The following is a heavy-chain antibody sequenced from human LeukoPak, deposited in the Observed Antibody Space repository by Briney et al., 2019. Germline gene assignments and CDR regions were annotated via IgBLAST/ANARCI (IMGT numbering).Heavy chain of an antibody. CDR2: ISAYNGNT. J-gene: IGHJ4*02. CDR3: ARPQYYDILTCYLY. D-gene: IGHD3-9*01. CDR1: VYTLTSYG. V-gene: IGHV1-18*01. Sequence: GSVKVSCKASVYTLTSYGISSVRQAPGQGGEWRGGISAYNGNTNYAEKLQGRGTMTIGTSTSTACRELRSLRSDDTAVYYCARPQYYDILTCYLYWGQGTLVTVSS.